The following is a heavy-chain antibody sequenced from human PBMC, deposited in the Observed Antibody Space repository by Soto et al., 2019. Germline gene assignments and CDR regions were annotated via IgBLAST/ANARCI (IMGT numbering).Heavy chain of an antibody. D-gene: IGHD6-13*01. V-gene: IGHV3-33*01. J-gene: IGHJ4*02. CDR2: IWYDGSNK. Sequence: TGGSLRLSCAASGFTFSSYGMHWVRQAPGKGLEWVAVIWYDGSNKYYADSVKGRFTISRDNSKNTLYLQMNSLRAEDTAVYYCARENIAAAGYFDYWGQGTLVTVSS. CDR3: ARENIAAAGYFDY. CDR1: GFTFSSYG.